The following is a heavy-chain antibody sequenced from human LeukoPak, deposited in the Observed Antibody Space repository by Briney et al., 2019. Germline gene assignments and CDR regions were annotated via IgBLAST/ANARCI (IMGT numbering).Heavy chain of an antibody. CDR1: GGTFSSYA. Sequence: SVKVSCKASGGTFSSYAISWVRQAPGQGLEWMGGIIPIFGTANYAQKFRGRVTITADKSTSTAYMELSSLRSEDTAVYYCARSQQLVRRYFDYWGQGTLVTVSS. CDR3: ARSQQLVRRYFDY. V-gene: IGHV1-69*06. CDR2: IIPIFGTA. J-gene: IGHJ4*02. D-gene: IGHD6-13*01.